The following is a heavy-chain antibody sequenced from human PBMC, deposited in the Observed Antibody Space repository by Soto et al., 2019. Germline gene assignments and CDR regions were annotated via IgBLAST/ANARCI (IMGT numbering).Heavy chain of an antibody. D-gene: IGHD2-21*01. V-gene: IGHV1-2*04. CDR1: GYTFTGYY. J-gene: IGHJ4*02. Sequence: ASVKVSCKASGYTFTGYYMHWVRQAPGQGLEWMGWINPNSGGTNYAQKFQGWVTMTRDTSISTAYMELSRLRSEDTAVYYCANAYFSGKGPFYWGQGTLVTVSS. CDR2: INPNSGGT. CDR3: ANAYFSGKGPFY.